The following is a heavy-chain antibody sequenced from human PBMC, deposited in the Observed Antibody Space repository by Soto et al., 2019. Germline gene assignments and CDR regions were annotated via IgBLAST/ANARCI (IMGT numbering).Heavy chain of an antibody. Sequence: PSETLSLTCTVSGGSISSGGDYWRWIRQHPGKGLEWIGYIYYSGSTNYNPSLKSRVTISVDTSKNQFSLKLSSVTAADTAVYYCARQEGYCSGGSCYGNWFDPWGQGTLVTVSS. V-gene: IGHV4-61*08. CDR1: GGSISSGGDY. CDR2: IYYSGST. CDR3: ARQEGYCSGGSCYGNWFDP. D-gene: IGHD2-15*01. J-gene: IGHJ5*02.